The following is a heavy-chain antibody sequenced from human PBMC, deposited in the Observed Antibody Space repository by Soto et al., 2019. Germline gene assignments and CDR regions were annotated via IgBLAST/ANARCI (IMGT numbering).Heavy chain of an antibody. CDR3: ARRPIRNIAASQGYYYGMDV. J-gene: IGHJ6*02. Sequence: GESLKISCKGSGYSFTSYWISWVRQMPGKGLEWMGRIDPSDSYTNYSPSFQGHVTISADKSISTAYLQWSSLKASDTAMYYCARRPIRNIAASQGYYYGMDVWGQGTTVTVSS. D-gene: IGHD6-6*01. CDR1: GYSFTSYW. CDR2: IDPSDSYT. V-gene: IGHV5-10-1*01.